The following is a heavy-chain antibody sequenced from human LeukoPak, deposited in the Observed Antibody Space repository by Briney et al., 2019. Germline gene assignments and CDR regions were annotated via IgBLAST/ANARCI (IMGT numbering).Heavy chain of an antibody. J-gene: IGHJ4*02. V-gene: IGHV3-23*01. CDR1: GFIFRNYA. D-gene: IGHD3-9*01. CDR2: ITGSGDTT. CDR3: AKWGDYDILTGYYVSDF. Sequence: GGSLRLSCAASGFIFRNYAMSWVRQAPGKGLEWVSAITGSGDTTYYADSVKGRFTISRDNSKSTLYVEMNTLRAEDTAVYYCAKWGDYDILTGYYVSDFWGQGTLVTVSS.